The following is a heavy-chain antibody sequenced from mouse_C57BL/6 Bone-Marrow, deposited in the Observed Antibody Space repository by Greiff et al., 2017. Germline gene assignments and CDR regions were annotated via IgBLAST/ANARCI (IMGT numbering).Heavy chain of an antibody. CDR2: ISDGGSYT. Sequence: VQLQQSGGGLVKPGGSLKLSCAASGFTFSSYAMSWVRQTPEKRLEWVATISDGGSYTYSPDNVKGRFTIYSDNAKTNLYLQMSQLKSEDTAMYYCARAGSSEAWFAYWGQGTLVTVSA. CDR1: GFTFSSYA. CDR3: ARAGSSEAWFAY. J-gene: IGHJ3*01. V-gene: IGHV5-4*01. D-gene: IGHD1-1*01.